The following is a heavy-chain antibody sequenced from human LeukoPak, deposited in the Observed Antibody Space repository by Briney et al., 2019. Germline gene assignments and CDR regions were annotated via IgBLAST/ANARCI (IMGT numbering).Heavy chain of an antibody. CDR2: IYYSGST. D-gene: IGHD2-21*02. CDR1: GGSISSSSYY. CDR3: ARPGRRDYYFDY. V-gene: IGHV4-39*01. Sequence: PSETPSLTCTVSGGSISSSSYYWGWIRQPPGKGLEWIGSIYYSGSTYYNPSLKSRVTISVDTSKNQFSLKLSSVTAADTAVYYCARPGRRDYYFDYWGQGTLVTVSS. J-gene: IGHJ4*02.